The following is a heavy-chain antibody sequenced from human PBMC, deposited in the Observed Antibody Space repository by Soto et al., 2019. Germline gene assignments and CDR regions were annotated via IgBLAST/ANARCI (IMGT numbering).Heavy chain of an antibody. V-gene: IGHV3-21*01. CDR1: GFTFSSYS. D-gene: IGHD3-10*01. Sequence: PGGSLRLSCAASGFTFSSYSMNWVRQAPGKGLEWVSSISSSSSYIYYADSVKGRFTISRDNAKNTLYLQMNSLRVDDTAVYFCVRDRGYPDSFDIWGQGTMVTVSS. J-gene: IGHJ3*02. CDR2: ISSSSSYI. CDR3: VRDRGYPDSFDI.